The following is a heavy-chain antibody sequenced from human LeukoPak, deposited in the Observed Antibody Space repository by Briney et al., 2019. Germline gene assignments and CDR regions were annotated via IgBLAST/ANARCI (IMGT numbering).Heavy chain of an antibody. CDR2: TYYSGST. J-gene: IGHJ6*03. D-gene: IGHD3-22*01. CDR3: ARVGSSGYYGYYYYYMDV. Sequence: SETLSLTCTVSGGSITNYYWSWIRQPPEKGLEWVGYTYYSGSTNYNPSLKSRLTISADTSRGQFSLKLSSVTAADTAVYYCARVGSSGYYGYYYYYMDVWGKGTTVTVSS. V-gene: IGHV4-59*08. CDR1: GGSITNYY.